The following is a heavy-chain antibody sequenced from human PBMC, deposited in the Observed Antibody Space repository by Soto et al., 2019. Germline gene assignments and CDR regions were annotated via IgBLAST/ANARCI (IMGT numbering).Heavy chain of an antibody. V-gene: IGHV4-34*01. CDR2: INHSGST. J-gene: IGHJ3*02. CDR1: GGSFSGYY. Sequence: QVQLQQWGAGLLKPSETLSLTCAVYGGSFSGYYWSWIRQPPGKGLEWIGAINHSGSTNYNPSLKSRVPISVGTSKNQFSLKLSSVTAADTAVYYCARGRVSTTIFGVVGDAFDIWGQGRMVTVSS. D-gene: IGHD3-3*01. CDR3: ARGRVSTTIFGVVGDAFDI.